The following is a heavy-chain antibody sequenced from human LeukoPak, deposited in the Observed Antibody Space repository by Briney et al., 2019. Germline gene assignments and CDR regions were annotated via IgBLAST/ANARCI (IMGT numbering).Heavy chain of an antibody. CDR3: ARGLVELRRHYYYGMDV. CDR1: GGSISSSNW. V-gene: IGHV4-4*02. Sequence: SETLSLTCAVSGGSISSSNWWSWVRQPPGKGLEWIGEIYHRGSTNYNPSLKSRVTISVDKSRNQFSLKLSSVTAADTAVYYCARGLVELRRHYYYGMDVWGQGTTVTVSS. D-gene: IGHD1-7*01. CDR2: IYHRGST. J-gene: IGHJ6*02.